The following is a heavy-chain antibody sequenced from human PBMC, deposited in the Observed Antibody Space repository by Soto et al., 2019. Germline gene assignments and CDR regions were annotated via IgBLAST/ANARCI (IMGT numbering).Heavy chain of an antibody. CDR1: GGSISSGGYC. CDR2: IYYSGST. Sequence: QVQLQESGPGLVKPSQTLSLTCTVSGGSISSGGYCWSWIRQHPGKGLEWIGYIYYSGSTYYNPSLKSRVTISVDTSKNQFSRKLSSVTAADTAVYYCASKTSDYGDYSLHFQHWGQGTLVTVSS. D-gene: IGHD4-17*01. J-gene: IGHJ1*01. V-gene: IGHV4-31*03. CDR3: ASKTSDYGDYSLHFQH.